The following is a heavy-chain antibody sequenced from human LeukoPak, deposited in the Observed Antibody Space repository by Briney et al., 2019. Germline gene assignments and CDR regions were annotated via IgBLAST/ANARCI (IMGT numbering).Heavy chain of an antibody. V-gene: IGHV4-34*01. CDR2: INHSGST. CDR1: GGSFSGYY. Sequence: KSSETLSLTCAVYGGSFSGYYWSWIRQPPGKGLEWIGEINHSGSTNYNPSLKSRVTISVDTSKNQFSLKLSSVTAADTAVYYCASSYCGGDCYDAFDIWGQGAMVTVSS. D-gene: IGHD2-21*02. CDR3: ASSYCGGDCYDAFDI. J-gene: IGHJ3*02.